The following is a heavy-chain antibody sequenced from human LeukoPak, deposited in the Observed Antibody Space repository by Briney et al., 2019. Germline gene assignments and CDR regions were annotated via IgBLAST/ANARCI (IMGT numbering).Heavy chain of an antibody. CDR1: GGSSSGYY. D-gene: IGHD6-13*01. V-gene: IGHV4-34*01. J-gene: IGHJ4*02. CDR3: ARALRGAAAGNYYFDS. CDR2: INHSGST. Sequence: SETLSLTCAVYGGSSSGYYWSWIRQPPGKGLEWIGEINHSGSTNYNPSLKSRVTISVDTSKNQSSLKLSSVTAADTAVYYCARALRGAAAGNYYFDSWGQGTLVTVSS.